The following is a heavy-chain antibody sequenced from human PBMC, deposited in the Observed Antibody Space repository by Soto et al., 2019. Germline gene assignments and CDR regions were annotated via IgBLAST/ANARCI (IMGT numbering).Heavy chain of an antibody. CDR2: IDPSDSYT. V-gene: IGHV5-10-1*01. Sequence: PGESLKISCKGSGYSFTSYWISWVRQMPGKGLEWMGRIDPSDSYTNYSPSFQGHVTISADKSISTAYLQWSSLKASDTAMYYCARHVRTYYYESGWFDPWGQGTLVTVSS. D-gene: IGHD3-10*01. J-gene: IGHJ5*02. CDR1: GYSFTSYW. CDR3: ARHVRTYYYESGWFDP.